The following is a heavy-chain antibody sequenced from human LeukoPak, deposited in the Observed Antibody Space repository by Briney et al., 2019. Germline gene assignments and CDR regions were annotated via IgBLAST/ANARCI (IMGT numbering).Heavy chain of an antibody. CDR1: GYTFTSYG. D-gene: IGHD2-2*01. CDR3: ARDRIRVVVVPAAIVDDAFDI. J-gene: IGHJ3*02. V-gene: IGHV1-18*01. Sequence: ASVKVSCKASGYTFTSYGISWVRQAPGQGLEWMGWISAYNGNTNYAQKLQGRVTMTTDTSTSTAYMELRSLRSDDTAVYYCARDRIRVVVVPAAIVDDAFDIWGQGTMVTVSS. CDR2: ISAYNGNT.